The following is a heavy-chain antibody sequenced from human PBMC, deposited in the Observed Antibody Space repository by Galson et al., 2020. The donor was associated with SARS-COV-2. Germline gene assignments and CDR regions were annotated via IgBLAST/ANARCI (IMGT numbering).Heavy chain of an antibody. D-gene: IGHD2-15*01. Sequence: GGSLRLSCAASGFTFDDYAMHWVRQAPGKGLEWVSGISWNSGSIGYADSVKGRFTISRDNAKNSLYLQMNSLRAEDTALYYCAKEGYCSGGSCYPLDYWGQGTLVTVSS. CDR2: ISWNSGSI. CDR1: GFTFDDYA. J-gene: IGHJ4*02. V-gene: IGHV3-9*01. CDR3: AKEGYCSGGSCYPLDY.